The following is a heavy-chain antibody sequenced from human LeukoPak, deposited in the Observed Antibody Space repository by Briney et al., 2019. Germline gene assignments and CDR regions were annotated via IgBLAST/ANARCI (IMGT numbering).Heavy chain of an antibody. V-gene: IGHV4-39*07. CDR2: IYHSGST. J-gene: IGHJ5*02. CDR3: ARVQGIAVAGTGVVGP. Sequence: LETLSLTCTVSGGSISSSSYYWGWIRQPPGKGLEWIGSIYHSGSTYYNPSLKSRVTISVDTSKNQFSLKLSSVTAADTAVYYCARVQGIAVAGTGVVGPWGQGTLVTVSS. CDR1: GGSISSSSYY. D-gene: IGHD6-19*01.